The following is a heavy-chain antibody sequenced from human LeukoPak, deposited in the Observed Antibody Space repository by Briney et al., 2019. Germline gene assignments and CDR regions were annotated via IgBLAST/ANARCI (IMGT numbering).Heavy chain of an antibody. D-gene: IGHD3-22*01. J-gene: IGHJ6*02. CDR3: AKDGRYYDSRRYYYGMDV. Sequence: GGSLRLSCAASGFTFSSYGMHWVRQAPGKGLEWVAVISYDESNKYYVDSVKGRFTISRDNSKNTLYLQMNSLRVEDTAVYYCAKDGRYYDSRRYYYGMDVWDQGTTVTVSS. V-gene: IGHV3-30*18. CDR2: ISYDESNK. CDR1: GFTFSSYG.